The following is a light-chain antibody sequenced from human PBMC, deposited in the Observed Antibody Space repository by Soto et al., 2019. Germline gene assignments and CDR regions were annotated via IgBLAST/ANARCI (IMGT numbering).Light chain of an antibody. V-gene: IGKV1-5*03. J-gene: IGKJ1*01. CDR3: QHYNSYSEA. CDR2: KAS. Sequence: DIQITQSPCSLSSSVVDRFTITCQASQDISNYLNWYQQKPGKAPKLLIYKASTLKSGVPSRFSGSGSGTEFTLTISSLQPDDFATYYCQHYNSYSEAFGQGTKVDI. CDR1: QDISNY.